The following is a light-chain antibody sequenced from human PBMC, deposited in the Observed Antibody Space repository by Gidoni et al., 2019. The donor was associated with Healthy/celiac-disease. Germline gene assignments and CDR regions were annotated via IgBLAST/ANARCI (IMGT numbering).Light chain of an antibody. CDR2: KAS. CDR3: QQYNSYSSS. Sequence: DIQMTQSPSTLSASVGDRVTITCRASQSISSWLAWYQQKPGKAPKLLIYKASSLESGVPSRFSGSGSGTEFTLTISSLQPDDFATYYCQQYNSYSSSFGQXTKLEIK. CDR1: QSISSW. V-gene: IGKV1-5*03. J-gene: IGKJ2*04.